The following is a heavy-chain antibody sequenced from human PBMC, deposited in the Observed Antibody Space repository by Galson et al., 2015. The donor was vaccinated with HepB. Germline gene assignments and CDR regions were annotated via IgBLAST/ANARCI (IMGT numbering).Heavy chain of an antibody. CDR3: ARVREAGYSSLWFDP. J-gene: IGHJ5*02. Sequence: ATQSPSCTASGGSTSSYYWSWRRDPREEGVERVWYIYYSGSTNYNHYLKSRVTITVDTSKNQFYLKLSCLTAADTAVYYCARVREAGYSSLWFDPWGQGTLVTVSS. V-gene: IGHV4-59*01. CDR2: IYYSGST. D-gene: IGHD6-13*01. CDR1: GGSTSSYY.